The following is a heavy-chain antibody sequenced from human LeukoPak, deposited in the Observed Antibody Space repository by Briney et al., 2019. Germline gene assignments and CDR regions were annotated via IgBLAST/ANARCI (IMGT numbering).Heavy chain of an antibody. V-gene: IGHV3-13*01. CDR2: IGPTGDT. CDR1: GYTFSSSD. J-gene: IGHJ4*02. D-gene: IGHD3-10*01. CDR3: ARAVPMARGVNYYDY. Sequence: GGSLSLSCAASGYTFSSSDMHWVRQATGKGLEWVSAIGPTGDTYYPGSVKGRFTISRENARYSLYLQMNSLRAGDTAVYYCARAVPMARGVNYYDYWGQGTLVTVSS.